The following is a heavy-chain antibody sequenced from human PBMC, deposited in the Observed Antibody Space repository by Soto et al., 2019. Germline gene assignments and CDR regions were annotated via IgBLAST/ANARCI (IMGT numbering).Heavy chain of an antibody. V-gene: IGHV3-9*01. J-gene: IGHJ4*02. Sequence: GGSLRLSCAASGFTFDDYAMHWVRQAPGKGLEWVSGISWNSGSIGYADSVKGRFTISRDNAKNSLYLQMNSLRAEDTALYYCAKDIHFGSPRSTYFDYWGQGTLVTVSS. D-gene: IGHD2-2*01. CDR2: ISWNSGSI. CDR3: AKDIHFGSPRSTYFDY. CDR1: GFTFDDYA.